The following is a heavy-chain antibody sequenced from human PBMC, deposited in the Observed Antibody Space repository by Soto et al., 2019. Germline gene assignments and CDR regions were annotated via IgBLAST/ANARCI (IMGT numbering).Heavy chain of an antibody. J-gene: IGHJ4*02. CDR2: VNPKSGGT. CDR1: GCTFTAYY. V-gene: IGHV1-2*02. D-gene: IGHD6-19*01. CDR3: ARARGLSVAVPDGFAY. Sequence: ASVKVSCKASGCTFTAYYMHWVRQAPGRGLEWMGWVNPKSGGTKYAQKFQGRVTMTWDTSVSTAYMDLTSLRSDDTAVYYCARARGLSVAVPDGFAYSGQVTLGTVSS.